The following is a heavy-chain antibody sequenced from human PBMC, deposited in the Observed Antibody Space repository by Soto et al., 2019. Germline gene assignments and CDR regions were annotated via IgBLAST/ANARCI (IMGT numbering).Heavy chain of an antibody. J-gene: IGHJ4*02. CDR1: GFTFSSYA. CDR3: AKAVITSYCFDY. Sequence: GGSLRLSCAASGFTFSSYAMSWVRQAPGRGLEWVPAISGSGGSTYYADSVKGRFTVSRDNSKNTLYLQMNSLRAEDTAVYYCAKAVITSYCFDYWGQGTLVTVSS. D-gene: IGHD3-22*01. V-gene: IGHV3-23*01. CDR2: ISGSGGST.